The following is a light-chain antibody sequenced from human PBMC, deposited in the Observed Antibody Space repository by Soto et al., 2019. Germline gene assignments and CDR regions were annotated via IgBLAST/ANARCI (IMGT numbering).Light chain of an antibody. CDR1: RSDIGAYNF. J-gene: IGLJ2*01. V-gene: IGLV2-14*03. CDR2: DVN. CDR3: TSWTTSTTMI. Sequence: QSALTQPASVAGSPGQSITIYCTGTRSDIGAYNFVSWYQQHPGEVPKLILYDVNVRPSGVSNRFSGSKSGNTASLTISGLQADDEADYYCTSWTTSTTMIFGGGTQLTVL.